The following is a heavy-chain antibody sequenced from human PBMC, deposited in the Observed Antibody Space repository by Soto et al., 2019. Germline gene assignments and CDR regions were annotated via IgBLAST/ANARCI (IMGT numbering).Heavy chain of an antibody. V-gene: IGHV4-59*01. CDR1: GGSMSGYY. D-gene: IGHD6-6*01. Sequence: QVQLQESGPGLVKPSETVSLTCRVSGGSMSGYYWSWVRLAPGKGLEWIGYVYYTGSTNYNPSLQSRVSISVDTSNKHFSLSLSLVTAADTAVYFCARSIAVPSGHIDHWGQGIRVTISS. CDR3: ARSIAVPSGHIDH. J-gene: IGHJ4*02. CDR2: VYYTGST.